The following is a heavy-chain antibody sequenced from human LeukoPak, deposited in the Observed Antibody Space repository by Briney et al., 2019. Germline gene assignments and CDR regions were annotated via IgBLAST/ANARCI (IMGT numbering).Heavy chain of an antibody. Sequence: PSETLSLTCSVSGGSISSSSYYWGWIRQPPGKGLEWIGSIYYSGNTYNNPSLKSRVTISVDTSKNQLSLKLTSVTAADTAVYYCARGGGGWLPFDYWGQGTLVTVSS. V-gene: IGHV4-39*01. CDR2: IYYSGNT. J-gene: IGHJ4*02. CDR3: ARGGGGWLPFDY. CDR1: GGSISSSSYY. D-gene: IGHD5-24*01.